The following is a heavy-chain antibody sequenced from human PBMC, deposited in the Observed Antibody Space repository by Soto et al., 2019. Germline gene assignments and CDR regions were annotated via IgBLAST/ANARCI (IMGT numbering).Heavy chain of an antibody. CDR1: GYTFTGYY. CDR3: ARPKDYDDCLDL. CDR2: INTGNGNT. J-gene: IGHJ4*02. D-gene: IGHD3-22*01. Sequence: ASVKVSCKASGYTFTGYYMHWVRQAPGQGLEWMGSINTGNGNTRFLQKFQGRVTFTRDTSANTAYMELSSLISEDTAVYYCARPKDYDDCLDLWGQGTLVTVSS. V-gene: IGHV1-3*04.